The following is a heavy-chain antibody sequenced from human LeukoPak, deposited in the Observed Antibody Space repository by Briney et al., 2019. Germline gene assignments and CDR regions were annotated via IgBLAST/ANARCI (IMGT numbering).Heavy chain of an antibody. J-gene: IGHJ5*02. D-gene: IGHD3-10*01. CDR1: GGSISSSSYY. CDR3: ARNRYYYGSGNYGVPNWFDP. CDR2: IYYSGST. Sequence: SETLSLTCTVSGGSISSSSYYWGWIRQPPGKGLEWIGSIYYSGSTYYSPSLKSRVTISVDTSKNQFSLKLSSVTAADTAMYYCARNRYYYGSGNYGVPNWFDPWGQGTLVTVSS. V-gene: IGHV4-39*01.